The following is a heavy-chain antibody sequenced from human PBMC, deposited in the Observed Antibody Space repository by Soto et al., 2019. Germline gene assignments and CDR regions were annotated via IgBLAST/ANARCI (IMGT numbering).Heavy chain of an antibody. J-gene: IGHJ6*02. V-gene: IGHV3-30-3*01. CDR2: ISYDGSNK. CDR1: GFTFSSYA. CDR3: AREYGIAAHRGHYYYGMDV. D-gene: IGHD6-13*01. Sequence: GGSLRLSCAASGFTFSSYAMHWVRQAPGKGLEWVAVISYDGSNKYYADSVKGRFTISRDNSKNTLYLQMNSLRAEDTAVYYCAREYGIAAHRGHYYYGMDVWGQGTTVTVSS.